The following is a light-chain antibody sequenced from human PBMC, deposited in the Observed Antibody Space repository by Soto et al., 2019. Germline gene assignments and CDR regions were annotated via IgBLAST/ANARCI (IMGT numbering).Light chain of an antibody. V-gene: IGKV3-20*01. Sequence: VLTQSPGTLSLSPGERATLSCRASQSVTSSYLAWYQQKPGQAPRLLIFSASKRVTDIPDRCSGSGSGTDFTLTISGLEPEDSAVYYCQLYGTSPPVAFGQGTKLEIK. CDR2: SAS. CDR3: QLYGTSPPVA. CDR1: QSVTSSY. J-gene: IGKJ2*01.